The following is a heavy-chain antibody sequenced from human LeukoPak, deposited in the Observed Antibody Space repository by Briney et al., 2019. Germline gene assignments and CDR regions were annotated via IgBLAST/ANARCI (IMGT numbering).Heavy chain of an antibody. CDR3: ARESYQIGAFDI. D-gene: IGHD1-26*01. J-gene: IGHJ3*02. CDR2: FYSGGST. V-gene: IGHV3-53*01. Sequence: GGSLRLSCAASGFTVSSNYMNWVRQAPGKGLEWVSVFYSGGSTYYADSVKGRFTISRDNSKNTLYLQMNSLRAEDTAVYYYARESYQIGAFDIWGQGTMVTVSS. CDR1: GFTVSSNY.